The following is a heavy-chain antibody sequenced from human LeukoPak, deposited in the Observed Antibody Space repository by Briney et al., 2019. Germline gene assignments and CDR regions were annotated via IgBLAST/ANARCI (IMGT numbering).Heavy chain of an antibody. CDR3: ARDSGYYGLFDY. Sequence: GGSLRLSCAASRFTFSSYWMSWVRQAPGKGLEWVANIKQDGSEKYYVDSVKGRFTISRDNAKNSLYLQMNSLRAEDTAIYYCARDSGYYGLFDYWGQGTLVTVSS. CDR2: IKQDGSEK. CDR1: RFTFSSYW. V-gene: IGHV3-7*01. J-gene: IGHJ4*02. D-gene: IGHD3-22*01.